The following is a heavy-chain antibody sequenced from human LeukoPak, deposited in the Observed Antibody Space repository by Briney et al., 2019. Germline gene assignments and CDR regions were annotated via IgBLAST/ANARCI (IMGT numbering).Heavy chain of an antibody. V-gene: IGHV1-69*05. J-gene: IGHJ5*02. Sequence: ASVKVSCKASGGTFSSYAISWVRQAPGQGFEWMGGIIPIFGTANYAQKFQARVTITTDESTSTASMELSSLRSEDTAVYYCARGPTDDFWSGYTGFDPWGQGTLVTVSS. D-gene: IGHD3-3*01. CDR1: GGTFSSYA. CDR3: ARGPTDDFWSGYTGFDP. CDR2: IIPIFGTA.